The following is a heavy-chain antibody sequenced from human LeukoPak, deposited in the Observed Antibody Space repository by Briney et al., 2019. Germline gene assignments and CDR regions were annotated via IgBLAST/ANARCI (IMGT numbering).Heavy chain of an antibody. Sequence: GGSLRLSCAASGFTFSSYAMHWVRQAPGKGLEWVAVISYDGSNKYYADFVKGRFTISRDNSKNTLYLQMNSLRAEDTAVYYCARGYYYDSSGYPEGYWGQGTLVTVSS. V-gene: IGHV3-30*04. D-gene: IGHD3-22*01. CDR1: GFTFSSYA. J-gene: IGHJ4*02. CDR2: ISYDGSNK. CDR3: ARGYYYDSSGYPEGY.